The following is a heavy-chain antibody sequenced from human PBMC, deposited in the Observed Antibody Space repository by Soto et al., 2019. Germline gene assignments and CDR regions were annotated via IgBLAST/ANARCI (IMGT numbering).Heavy chain of an antibody. CDR3: GRGGSDSPMAPGY. J-gene: IGHJ4*02. CDR1: GFTFSSYR. V-gene: IGHV3-74*01. CDR2: INPDGSAT. Sequence: QAGGSLRLSCAASGFTFSSYRMHWVRQAPGKGLVWVSRINPDGSATNYADSVKGRFTISRDNAKNTLYLQMNSLRAEDTAVFYCGRGGSDSPMAPGYWGQGTLVTVSS. D-gene: IGHD5-18*01.